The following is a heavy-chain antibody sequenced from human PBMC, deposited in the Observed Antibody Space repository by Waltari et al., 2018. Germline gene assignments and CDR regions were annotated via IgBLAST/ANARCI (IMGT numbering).Heavy chain of an antibody. CDR2: IYYGWST. V-gene: IGHV4-39*01. D-gene: IGHD3-16*01. Sequence: QPQLQESGPGLVKPSETLSITCNVSGDPISISGFSWVWIRQSPGKGLEWLGSIYYGWSTYYSPSLRMRVTISADTSKNQFSLKLTSVTAADTAVYYCAAGNPTRSYDLDAWGQGILVTASS. CDR3: AAGNPTRSYDLDA. CDR1: GDPISISGFS. J-gene: IGHJ5*02.